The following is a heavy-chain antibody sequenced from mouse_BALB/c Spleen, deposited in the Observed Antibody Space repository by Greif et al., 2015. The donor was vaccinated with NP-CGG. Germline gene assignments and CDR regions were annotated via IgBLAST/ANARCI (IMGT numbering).Heavy chain of an antibody. CDR2: ILPGSGST. Sequence: QVQLQQSGAELTKPGASVKISCKATGYTFSSYWIEWVKQRPGHGLEWIGEILPGSGSTNYNEKFKGKATFTADTSSNTAYMQLSSLTSEDSAVYYCASNYGSRNYFDYWGQGTTLTVSS. CDR1: GYTFSSYW. D-gene: IGHD1-1*01. J-gene: IGHJ2*01. CDR3: ASNYGSRNYFDY. V-gene: IGHV1-9*01.